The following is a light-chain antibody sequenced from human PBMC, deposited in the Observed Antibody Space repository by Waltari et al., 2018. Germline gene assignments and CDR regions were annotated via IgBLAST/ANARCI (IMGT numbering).Light chain of an antibody. CDR2: SAS. CDR1: TEAVSRGHT. CDR3: LLSSGGAWV. V-gene: IGLV7-43*01. J-gene: IGLJ3*02. Sequence: QTVVTQEPSLTVSPGGTVTLTCVSSTEAVSRGHTPTWLQQKPGQAPRILIHSASNRHSRTPARFSGSLLEGKAALTLSGVKPDDEADYYCLLSSGGAWVFGGGTKLTVL.